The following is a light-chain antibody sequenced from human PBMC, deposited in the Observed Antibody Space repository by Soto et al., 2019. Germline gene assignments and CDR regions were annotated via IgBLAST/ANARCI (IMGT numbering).Light chain of an antibody. V-gene: IGKV1-39*01. CDR3: QQTYTTPEIT. CDR2: GAS. CDR1: QSISIY. Sequence: DIQITQAPSSLSASLGDRVTITCRSSQSISIYLNWYQLKPGKAPNLLMYGASYLKSGVPTRFSGSGSGTDFTLTISSLQTEDFAIYYCQQTYTTPEITFGQGTRLEIK. J-gene: IGKJ5*01.